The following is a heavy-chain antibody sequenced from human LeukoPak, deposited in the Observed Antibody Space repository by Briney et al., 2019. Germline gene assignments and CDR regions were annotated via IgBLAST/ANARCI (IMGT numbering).Heavy chain of an antibody. Sequence: GGSLRLSCAASGFSFSDYSMTWVRQAPGKGLEWVSYISRSFTPIYYAESVKGRFTISRDNAKNSLYLQMNSLRVEDTAVYYCARDYTGYFPWGQGTLVIVSS. CDR2: ISRSFTPI. D-gene: IGHD3-9*01. CDR3: ARDYTGYFP. CDR1: GFSFSDYS. V-gene: IGHV3-48*01. J-gene: IGHJ5*02.